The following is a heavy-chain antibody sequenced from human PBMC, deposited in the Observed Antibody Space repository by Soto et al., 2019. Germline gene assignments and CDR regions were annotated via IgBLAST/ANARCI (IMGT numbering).Heavy chain of an antibody. Sequence: PSETLSLTCAVYGGSFSGYYWSWIRQSPGKGLEWIGEINHSGSTNYNPSLKSRVTISVDTSKNQFSLKLSSVTAADTAVYYCASDPRGSYRLDYWGQGTLVTVSS. CDR1: GGSFSGYY. V-gene: IGHV4-34*01. CDR2: INHSGST. J-gene: IGHJ4*02. CDR3: ASDPRGSYRLDY. D-gene: IGHD3-16*02.